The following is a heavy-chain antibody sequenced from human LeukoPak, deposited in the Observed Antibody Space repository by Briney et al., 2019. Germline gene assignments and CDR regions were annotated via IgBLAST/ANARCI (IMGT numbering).Heavy chain of an antibody. J-gene: IGHJ3*02. CDR2: IYYSGST. Sequence: SETLSLTCTVSGGSISSYDWSWIRQPPGKGLEWIGYIYYSGSTNYSPSLKSRVTISVDTSKNQFSLKLSSVTAADTAVYYCARDRGLHTFDIWGQGTMVTVSS. CDR3: ARDRGLHTFDI. V-gene: IGHV4-59*01. CDR1: GGSISSYD.